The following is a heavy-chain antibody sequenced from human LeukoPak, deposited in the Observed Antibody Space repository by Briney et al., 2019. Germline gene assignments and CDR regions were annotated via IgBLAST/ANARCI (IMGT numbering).Heavy chain of an antibody. V-gene: IGHV3-48*01. CDR1: GFTFTSYS. J-gene: IGHJ3*02. D-gene: IGHD2-21*01. CDR2: ISSSGSTI. Sequence: GGSLRLSWAASGFTFTSYSMNWVRQAPGKGLEWVSYISSSGSTISYADSVKGRFTISRDNAKNSLYLQMNSLRAEDTAVYYCARDRPYYSYCFDIWGQGTMVTVSS. CDR3: ARDRPYYSYCFDI.